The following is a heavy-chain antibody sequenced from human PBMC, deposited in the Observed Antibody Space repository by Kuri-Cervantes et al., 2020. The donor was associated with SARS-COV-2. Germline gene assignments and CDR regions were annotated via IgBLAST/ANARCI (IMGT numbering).Heavy chain of an antibody. J-gene: IGHJ2*01. CDR3: ASITAAYYDFWRGTGDWYFDL. CDR2: INWNGGST. V-gene: IGHV3-20*04. Sequence: GGSLRLSCAASGFTFDDYGMSWVRQAPGKGLEWVSGINWNGGSTGYADSVKGRFTISRDNAKNTLYLQMNSLRAEDTAVYYCASITAAYYDFWRGTGDWYFDLWGRGTLVTVSS. CDR1: GFTFDDYG. D-gene: IGHD3-3*01.